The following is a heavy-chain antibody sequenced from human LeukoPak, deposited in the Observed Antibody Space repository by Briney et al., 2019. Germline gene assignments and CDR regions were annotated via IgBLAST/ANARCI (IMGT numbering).Heavy chain of an antibody. D-gene: IGHD5-12*01. Sequence: PSETLSLTCAVSGYSISSGYYWGWTRQPPGKGLEWIGSIYHSGSTYYNPSLKSRVTISVDTSKNQFSLKLSSVTAADTAVYYCARDGYHNDPAYWGQGTLVTVSS. V-gene: IGHV4-38-2*02. CDR3: ARDGYHNDPAY. CDR1: GYSISSGYY. CDR2: IYHSGST. J-gene: IGHJ4*02.